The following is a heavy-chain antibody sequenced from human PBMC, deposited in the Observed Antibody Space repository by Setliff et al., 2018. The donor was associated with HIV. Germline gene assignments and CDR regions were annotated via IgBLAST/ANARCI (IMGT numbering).Heavy chain of an antibody. D-gene: IGHD6-13*01. J-gene: IGHJ6*03. Sequence: TSETLSLTCTISGYSINSGYYWGWIRQPPGKGLEWIGNIHYSGSTYYNPSLKSRVTISVDTSKNQFSLKLSSVTAADRAVYYCARHRGPPGSSWIYYYSYMDVWGKGTTVTVSS. CDR2: IHYSGST. CDR3: ARHRGPPGSSWIYYYSYMDV. V-gene: IGHV4-38-2*02. CDR1: GYSINSGYY.